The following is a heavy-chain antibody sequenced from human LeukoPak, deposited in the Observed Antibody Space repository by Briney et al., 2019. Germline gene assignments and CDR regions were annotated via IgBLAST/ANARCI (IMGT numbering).Heavy chain of an antibody. CDR1: EYSFGTW. Sequence: GESLKISCKLSEYSFGTWIGWVRQMPGKGLEWMGIIYPYDSETRCSPSFQGQVTISVDTSINTPSLPWSILKASHPAMYYCATPIVAAGLSSFEDWGQGPLLTVSS. CDR3: ATPIVAAGLSSFED. CDR2: IYPYDSET. V-gene: IGHV5-51*01. J-gene: IGHJ4*02. D-gene: IGHD6-13*01.